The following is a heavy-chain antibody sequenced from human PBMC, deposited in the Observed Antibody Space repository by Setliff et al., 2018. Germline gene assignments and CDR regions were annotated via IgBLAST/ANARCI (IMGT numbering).Heavy chain of an antibody. Sequence: SVKVSCKASRFTFTSSAMQWVRQARGQRLEWIGWIVVGSGNTNYAQKFQERVTITRDRSMSTAYMELSSLRSEDTAMYYCASRSDFDWSKKTSDYYYGMEVWGQGTTVTVSS. V-gene: IGHV1-58*02. CDR2: IVVGSGNT. CDR1: RFTFTSSA. J-gene: IGHJ6*02. CDR3: ASRSDFDWSKKTSDYYYGMEV. D-gene: IGHD3-9*01.